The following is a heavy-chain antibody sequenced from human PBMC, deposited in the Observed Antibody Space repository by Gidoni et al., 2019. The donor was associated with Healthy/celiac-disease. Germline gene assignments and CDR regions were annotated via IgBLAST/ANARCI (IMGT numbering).Heavy chain of an antibody. V-gene: IGHV3-9*01. Sequence: EVQLVESGGGLVQPGRSLRLSCAASGFTFDDYAMHWVRQAPGKGLEWVSGISWNSGSIGYADSVKGRFTISRDNAKNSLYLQMNSLRAEDTALYYCAKELWGSKAFDIWGQGTMVTFSS. J-gene: IGHJ3*02. CDR3: AKELWGSKAFDI. D-gene: IGHD7-27*01. CDR1: GFTFDDYA. CDR2: ISWNSGSI.